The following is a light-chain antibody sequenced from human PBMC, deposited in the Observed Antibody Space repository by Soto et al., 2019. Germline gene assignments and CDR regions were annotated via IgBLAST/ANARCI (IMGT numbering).Light chain of an antibody. V-gene: IGKV3-20*01. J-gene: IGKJ1*01. CDR3: HQYGSSPPT. Sequence: EILLTQSPATLSVSPGEFVTLSCRAGQSVRSNLACYQQKPGQAPRLLMSGASNRATGIPDGFTGSGSGTDFTLTISRLEPEDFAVYYCHQYGSSPPTFGQGTKVDIK. CDR2: GAS. CDR1: QSVRSN.